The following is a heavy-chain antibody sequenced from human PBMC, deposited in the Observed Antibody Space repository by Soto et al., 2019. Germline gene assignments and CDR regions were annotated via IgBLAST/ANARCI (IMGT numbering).Heavy chain of an antibody. CDR3: VKAPNWNYAY. CDR2: IGPTGGST. CDR1: GFTFRSYG. J-gene: IGHJ4*02. Sequence: HPGGSLRLSCSASGFTFRSYGMHWVRQAPGKGLEYVSAIGPTGGSTFYAESVKGRFTISRDNSKNTLYLQMSSLRAEDTAVYYCVKAPNWNYAYWGQGTLVTVSS. D-gene: IGHD1-7*01. V-gene: IGHV3-64D*08.